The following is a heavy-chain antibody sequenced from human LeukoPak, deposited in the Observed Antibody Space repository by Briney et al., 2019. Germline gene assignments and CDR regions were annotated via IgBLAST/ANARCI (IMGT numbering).Heavy chain of an antibody. J-gene: IGHJ3*02. CDR2: ISSSSSYI. D-gene: IGHD6-13*01. CDR3: AGTNSSSYAFDI. Sequence: PGGSLRLSCAASGFTFSSYSMNWVRQAPGKGLEWVSSISSSSSYIYYADSVKGRFTISRDNAKNSLYLQMNSLRAEDTAVYYCAGTNSSSYAFDIWGQGTMVTVSS. CDR1: GFTFSSYS. V-gene: IGHV3-21*01.